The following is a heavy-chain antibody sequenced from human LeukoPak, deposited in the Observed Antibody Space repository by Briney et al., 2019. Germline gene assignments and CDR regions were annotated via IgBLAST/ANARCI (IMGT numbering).Heavy chain of an antibody. V-gene: IGHV4-39*07. J-gene: IGHJ4*02. CDR2: IYYSGST. D-gene: IGHD2-15*01. Sequence: ASETLSLTCTVSGGSISSSSYYWGWIRQPPGKGLEWIGSIYYSGSTYYNPSLQSRVTMSLDTSKNQFSLELKSVTAADTAVYYCARAVKQVVVRFDYWGQGTLVTVSS. CDR3: ARAVKQVVVRFDY. CDR1: GGSISSSSYY.